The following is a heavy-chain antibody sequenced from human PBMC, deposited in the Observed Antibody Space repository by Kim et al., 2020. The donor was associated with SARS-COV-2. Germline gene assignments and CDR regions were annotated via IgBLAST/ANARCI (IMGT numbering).Heavy chain of an antibody. V-gene: IGHV3-72*01. CDR3: VRDSQVSMYFDL. CDR1: GFSFSAHF. J-gene: IGHJ2*01. CDR2: IRNKANRYTT. Sequence: GGSLRLSCAASGFSFSAHFMIWVRQAPGKGLEWLGRIRNKANRYTTEYAASVKGRFTISRDDSNSSLYLQMNSLTVEDTAMYFCVRDSQVSMYFDLWGRGTLVAVSS.